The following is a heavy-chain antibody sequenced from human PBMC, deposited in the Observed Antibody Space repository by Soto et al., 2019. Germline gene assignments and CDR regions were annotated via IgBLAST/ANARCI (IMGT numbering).Heavy chain of an antibody. CDR3: ARGWGIYCSSTSCYPNAYYYGMDV. Sequence: QVQLQESGPGLVKPSQTLSLTCTVSGGSISSGGYYWSWIRQHPGKGLEWIGYIYYSGSTYYNPSLKSRVTISVDTSKNQFSLKLSSVTAADTAVYYCARGWGIYCSSTSCYPNAYYYGMDVWCQGTTVTVSS. CDR1: GGSISSGGYY. V-gene: IGHV4-31*03. J-gene: IGHJ6*02. CDR2: IYYSGST. D-gene: IGHD2-2*01.